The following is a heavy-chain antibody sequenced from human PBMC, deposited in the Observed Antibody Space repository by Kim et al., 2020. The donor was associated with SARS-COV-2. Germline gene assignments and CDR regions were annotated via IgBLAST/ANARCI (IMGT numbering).Heavy chain of an antibody. CDR3: AKDYWVRGDALPTDY. CDR2: ISYDGSNK. CDR1: GFTFSSYG. Sequence: GGSLRLSCAASGFTFSSYGMHWVRQAPGKGLEWVAVISYDGSNKYYADSVKGRFTISRDNSKNTLYLQMNSLRAEDTAVYYCAKDYWVRGDALPTDYWGQGTLVTVSS. J-gene: IGHJ4*02. D-gene: IGHD3-10*02. V-gene: IGHV3-30*18.